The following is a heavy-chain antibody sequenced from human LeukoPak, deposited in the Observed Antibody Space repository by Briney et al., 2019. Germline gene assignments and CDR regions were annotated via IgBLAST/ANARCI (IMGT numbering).Heavy chain of an antibody. CDR1: GLTFSTYG. CDR2: ISYDGSNK. V-gene: IGHV3-30*18. CDR3: AERKSNSWYNLVGMDV. D-gene: IGHD6-13*01. Sequence: PGRSLRLSCAASGLTFSTYGMHWVRQAPGKGLEWVAVISYDGSNKYYADSVKGRFTISRDNSKNTLYLQMNSLRAEDTAVYYCAERKSNSWYNLVGMDVWGQGTTVTVSS. J-gene: IGHJ6*02.